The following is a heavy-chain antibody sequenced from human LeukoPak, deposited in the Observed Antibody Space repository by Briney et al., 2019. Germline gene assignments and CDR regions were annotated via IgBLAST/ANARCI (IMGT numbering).Heavy chain of an antibody. V-gene: IGHV3-23*01. CDR1: GFTFSSYA. CDR2: ISGSGGAT. D-gene: IGHD6-13*01. Sequence: GGSLRLSCAASGFTFSSYAMSWVRQAPGKGLEWVSGISGSGGATYYADSVKGRFTFSRDNSKNTLYLQMNSLRAEDTAVYYCAKDPAPYSSSWYYFDYWGQGTLVTVSS. J-gene: IGHJ4*02. CDR3: AKDPAPYSSSWYYFDY.